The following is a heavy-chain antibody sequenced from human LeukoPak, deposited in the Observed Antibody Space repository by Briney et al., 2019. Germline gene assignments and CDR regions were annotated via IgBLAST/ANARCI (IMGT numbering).Heavy chain of an antibody. CDR2: IKQDGSVK. CDR3: ARDGGWIAVAGTTKWFDS. Sequence: GGSLRLSCATSGFTFSNYWMSWVRQAPGKGLEGVANIKQDGSVKYYVDSVKGRFTISRDNAKNSLYLQMNSLRVEDTAVYYCARDGGWIAVAGTTKWFDSWGQGTLVSVSS. J-gene: IGHJ5*01. V-gene: IGHV3-7*01. CDR1: GFTFSNYW. D-gene: IGHD6-19*01.